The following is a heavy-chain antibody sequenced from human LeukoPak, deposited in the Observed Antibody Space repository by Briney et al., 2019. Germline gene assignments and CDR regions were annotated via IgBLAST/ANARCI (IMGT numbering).Heavy chain of an antibody. CDR2: IHSDGSWT. Sequence: GGSLRLSCVASGNYWMHWVRQAPGKGLVWVSHIHSDGSWTSYADSVKGRFTISKDNAKNTVSLQMNSRRAEDTAFYCCVSFYDTYWGRGTLVTDSS. CDR3: VSFYDTY. CDR1: GNYW. D-gene: IGHD2/OR15-2a*01. V-gene: IGHV3-74*01. J-gene: IGHJ4*02.